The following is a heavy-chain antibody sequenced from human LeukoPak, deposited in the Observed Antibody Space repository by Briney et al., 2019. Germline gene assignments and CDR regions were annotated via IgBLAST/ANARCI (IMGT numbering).Heavy chain of an antibody. D-gene: IGHD2-15*01. J-gene: IGHJ4*02. Sequence: HTGGSLRLSCAASGFTFSSYAMSWVRQAPGKGLEWVSAISGSGGSTYYADSVKGRFTISRDNSKNTLYLQMNSLRAEDTAVYYCAKDLATIVVVVAATVFDYWGQGTLVAVSS. CDR3: AKDLATIVVVVAATVFDY. CDR2: ISGSGGST. CDR1: GFTFSSYA. V-gene: IGHV3-23*01.